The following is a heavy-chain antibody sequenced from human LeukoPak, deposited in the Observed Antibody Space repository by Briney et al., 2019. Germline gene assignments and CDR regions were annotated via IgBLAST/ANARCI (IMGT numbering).Heavy chain of an antibody. J-gene: IGHJ4*02. Sequence: PSETLSLSRTVSGGSLSSSSYYWGWIRHTPGKGLEWIGSIYYSGSTYYNPSLKSRVTISVDTSKNQFSLKLSSVTAADTAVYYCVGPISIWFGELLWGQGTLVTVSS. CDR2: IYYSGST. CDR1: GGSLSSSSYY. CDR3: VGPISIWFGELL. D-gene: IGHD3-10*01. V-gene: IGHV4-39*01.